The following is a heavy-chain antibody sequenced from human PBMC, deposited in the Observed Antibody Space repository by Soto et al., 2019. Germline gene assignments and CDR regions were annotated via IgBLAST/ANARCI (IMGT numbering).Heavy chain of an antibody. D-gene: IGHD3-10*01. Sequence: EVQLAEAGGGLVQWGGSLRLSCAASGFTFSDYWMNWVRQAPGKGLEWVASIKYDGAEKTYVDSVKGRFTISRDNPKNSVYLQMASLRAEDAAVYYCARDGVAPGFYFDHWGQGTPVTVSS. CDR3: ARDGVAPGFYFDH. V-gene: IGHV3-7*05. CDR2: IKYDGAEK. J-gene: IGHJ4*02. CDR1: GFTFSDYW.